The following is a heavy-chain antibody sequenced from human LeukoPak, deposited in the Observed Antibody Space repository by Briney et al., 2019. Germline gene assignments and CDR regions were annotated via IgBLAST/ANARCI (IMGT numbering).Heavy chain of an antibody. D-gene: IGHD6-19*01. Sequence: GGSLRLSCAASGFTFTNYVMNWIRQAPGKGLEWVSAIGGGATTYYSDYVKGRFTVSRDNSKNTLYLQMNSLRAEDTAMYYCAKAGRLQAVDGWIDHWGQGALVTVS. CDR1: GFTFTNYV. J-gene: IGHJ4*02. CDR3: AKAGRLQAVDGWIDH. V-gene: IGHV3-23*01. CDR2: IGGGATT.